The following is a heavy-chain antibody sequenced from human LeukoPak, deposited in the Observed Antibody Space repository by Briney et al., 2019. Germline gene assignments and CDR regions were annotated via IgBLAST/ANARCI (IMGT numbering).Heavy chain of an antibody. Sequence: EGSLRLSCAASGFTVSSNYMSWVRQAPGKGLEWVSVIYSGGSTYYADSVKGRFTISRDNSKNTLYLQMNSLRAEDTAVYYCAREKFSSSDGYWGQGTLVTVSS. D-gene: IGHD6-13*01. J-gene: IGHJ4*02. CDR2: IYSGGST. V-gene: IGHV3-53*01. CDR3: AREKFSSSDGY. CDR1: GFTVSSNY.